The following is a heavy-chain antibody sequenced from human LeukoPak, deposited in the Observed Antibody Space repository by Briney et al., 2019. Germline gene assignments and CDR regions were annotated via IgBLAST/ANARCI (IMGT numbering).Heavy chain of an antibody. D-gene: IGHD1-14*01. J-gene: IGHJ4*01. V-gene: IGHV1-18*01. Sequence: GASVKVSCKASGGTFSSYAISWVRQAPGQGLEWMGGIIPFNGNTNYAEKFRARVTMTTDASTSTVAMELRSLRSDDTGIYYCARGSLGWGSEPEYFDYWGQGTLVTVSS. CDR1: GGTFSSYA. CDR2: IIPFNGNT. CDR3: ARGSLGWGSEPEYFDY.